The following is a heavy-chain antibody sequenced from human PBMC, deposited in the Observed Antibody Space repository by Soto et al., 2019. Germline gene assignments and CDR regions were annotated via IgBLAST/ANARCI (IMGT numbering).Heavy chain of an antibody. D-gene: IGHD1-26*01. CDR2: IKNKANSYTT. CDR1: GFIFSDHY. CDR3: TRISLVGATGGRYFDY. J-gene: IGHJ4*02. V-gene: IGHV3-72*01. Sequence: PGGSLRLYCAASGFIFSDHYMDWVRQAPGKGLEWVGRIKNKANSYTTEYAASVKGRFTISRDDSKNSLYLQMNSLKTEDTAVYYCTRISLVGATGGRYFDYWGQGTLLTVSS.